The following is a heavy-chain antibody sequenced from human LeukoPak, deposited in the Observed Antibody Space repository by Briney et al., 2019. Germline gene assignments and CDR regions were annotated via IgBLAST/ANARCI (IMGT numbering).Heavy chain of an antibody. D-gene: IGHD2-2*01. CDR1: GFTFSNGW. J-gene: IGHJ4*02. Sequence: GGSLRLSCAASGFTFSNGWMSWVRQAPGKGLEWVGRIKSKTEGGTTDYAAPVRGRFTISRDESKNTVYLEMNSLKTEDTAEYFCTTPYHLPTTDYWGQGTLVTVSS. CDR2: IKSKTEGGTT. CDR3: TTPYHLPTTDY. V-gene: IGHV3-15*01.